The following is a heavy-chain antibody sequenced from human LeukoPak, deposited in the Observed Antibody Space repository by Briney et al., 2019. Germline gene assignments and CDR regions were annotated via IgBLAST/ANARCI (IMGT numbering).Heavy chain of an antibody. J-gene: IGHJ3*02. CDR3: ARDLTAHDAFDI. Sequence: PSETLSLTCAVYGGSFSGYYWSWIRQPPGKGLEWIGEINHSGSTNYNPSLKSRVTISVDTSKNQFSLKLSSVTAADTAVYYCARDLTAHDAFDIWGQETMVTVSS. CDR1: GGSFSGYY. V-gene: IGHV4-34*01. D-gene: IGHD2-21*02. CDR2: INHSGST.